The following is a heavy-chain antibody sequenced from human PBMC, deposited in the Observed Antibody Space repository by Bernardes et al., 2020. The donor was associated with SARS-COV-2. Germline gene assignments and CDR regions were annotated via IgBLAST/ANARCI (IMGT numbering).Heavy chain of an antibody. CDR1: GFTFDDYA. Sequence: SLRLSCAASGFTFDDYAMHWVRQAPGKGLEWVSGISWNSGSIGYADSVKGRFTISRDNAKNSLYLQMNSLRAEDTALYYCAKDLISGGGYWGQGTLVTVSS. V-gene: IGHV3-9*01. D-gene: IGHD3-3*02. CDR3: AKDLISGGGY. CDR2: ISWNSGSI. J-gene: IGHJ4*02.